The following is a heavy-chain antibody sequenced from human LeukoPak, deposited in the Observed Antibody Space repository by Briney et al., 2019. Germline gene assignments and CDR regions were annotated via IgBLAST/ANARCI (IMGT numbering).Heavy chain of an antibody. CDR2: IIPILGIA. CDR3: ARFGDERLAFDY. CDR1: GGTLSSYT. V-gene: IGHV1-69*02. J-gene: IGHJ4*02. Sequence: GASVKVSCKASGGTLSSYTISWVRQAPGQGLEWMGRIIPILGIANYAQKFQGRVTITADKSTSAAYMELSSLRYEDTAVYYCARFGDERLAFDYWGQGTLVTVSS. D-gene: IGHD3-16*01.